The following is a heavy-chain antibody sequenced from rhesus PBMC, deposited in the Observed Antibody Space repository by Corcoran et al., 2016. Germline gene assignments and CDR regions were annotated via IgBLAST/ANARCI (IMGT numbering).Heavy chain of an antibody. CDR2: IYWSDSK. V-gene: IGHV2-95*01. D-gene: IGHD3-16*01. CDR1: GFSINTAGTG. CDR3: ARDLGVGTFDH. J-gene: IGHJ4*01. Sequence: QVTLQESGPALVKPTQTLTLTCTFSGFSINTAGTGVGWIRQPPGKALEWLASIYWSDSKYYNTSLKSRLSISKDTSKTQLVLRMTNMDPVDTAAYYCARDLGVGTFDHWGQGVLVTVSS.